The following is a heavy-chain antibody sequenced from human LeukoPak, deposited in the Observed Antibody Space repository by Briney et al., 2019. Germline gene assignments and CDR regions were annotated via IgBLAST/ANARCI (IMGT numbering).Heavy chain of an antibody. J-gene: IGHJ4*02. V-gene: IGHV3-21*01. CDR3: ARGVTGTSDY. CDR1: GFTFSSYS. CDR2: ISSSSSYT. D-gene: IGHD1-20*01. Sequence: GGSLRLSCAASGFTFSSYSMNWVRQAPGKGLEWVSSISSSSSYTYYADSVKGRFTISRDNAKNSLYLQMNSLRAEDTAVYYCARGVTGTSDYWGQGTLVTVSS.